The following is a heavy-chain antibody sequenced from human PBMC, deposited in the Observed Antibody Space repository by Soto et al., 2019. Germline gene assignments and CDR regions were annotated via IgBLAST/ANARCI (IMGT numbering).Heavy chain of an antibody. Sequence: QLQLQESGPGLVKPSETLSLTCTVSGGSISSSSYYWGWIRQPPGKGLEWIGSIYYSGSTYYNPSLKSRVTISVDTSKNQFSLKLSSVTAADTAVYYCARRIQLWLNSWGFDYWGQGTLVTVSS. CDR1: GGSISSSSYY. CDR3: ARRIQLWLNSWGFDY. D-gene: IGHD5-18*01. V-gene: IGHV4-39*01. J-gene: IGHJ4*02. CDR2: IYYSGST.